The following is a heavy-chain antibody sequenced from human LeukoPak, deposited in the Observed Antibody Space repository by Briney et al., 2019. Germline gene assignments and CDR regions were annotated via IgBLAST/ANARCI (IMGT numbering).Heavy chain of an antibody. CDR1: GNTFSNYW. J-gene: IGHJ4*02. Sequence: GESLKISCKGPGNTFSNYWIGWVRQMPGKGLEWMGMINPRDSDIRYRPSFQGQVTMSVDKSISAAYLQWSSLKASDTAVYYCTRQNFGATAWDSIDYWGQGTLVTVSS. CDR3: TRQNFGATAWDSIDY. V-gene: IGHV5-51*01. D-gene: IGHD1-26*01. CDR2: INPRDSDI.